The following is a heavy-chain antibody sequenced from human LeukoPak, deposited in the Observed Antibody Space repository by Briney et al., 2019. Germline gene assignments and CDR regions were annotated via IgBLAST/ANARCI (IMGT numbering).Heavy chain of an antibody. Sequence: GSLRLSCAASGFTFSSHVMSWVRQPPGKGLEWIGSIHDRGNTYYNPSLKSRVTLSVDASKNQYSLRLSSATAADTAVFYCARLRARTSDSGYFDDYWGQGTLVTVSS. CDR1: GFTFSSHV. J-gene: IGHJ4*02. D-gene: IGHD3-22*01. CDR3: ARLRARTSDSGYFDDY. V-gene: IGHV4-39*01. CDR2: IHDRGNT.